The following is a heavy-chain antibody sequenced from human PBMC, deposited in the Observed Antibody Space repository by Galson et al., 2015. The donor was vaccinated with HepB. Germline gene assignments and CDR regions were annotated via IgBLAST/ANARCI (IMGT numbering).Heavy chain of an antibody. CDR3: ARRTTWKGLDY. Sequence: ETLSLTCTVSGGSISTTSYYWGWIRQPPGKGLEWIGKINHSGSTNYNPSLKSRVTMSVDTPKKQFSLKLSSVTAADTAVYYCARRTTWKGLDYWGQGTLVTVSS. V-gene: IGHV4-39*07. J-gene: IGHJ4*02. D-gene: IGHD4-17*01. CDR2: INHSGST. CDR1: GGSISTTSYY.